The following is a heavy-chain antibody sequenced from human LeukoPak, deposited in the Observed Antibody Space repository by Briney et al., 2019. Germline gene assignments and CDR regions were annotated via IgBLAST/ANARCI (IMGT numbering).Heavy chain of an antibody. J-gene: IGHJ4*02. CDR2: IYYTGTT. Sequence: PSQTLSLTCTVSGASITSGTYYWSWIRQHPGKGLEWIGYIYYTGTTDYNPSLKSRVTISRDTSKNQFPLSLSSVTVEDTAVFYCARVGSRDTFHFDYWGQGSLVTVSS. CDR1: GASITSGTYY. CDR3: ARVGSRDTFHFDY. V-gene: IGHV4-31*03. D-gene: IGHD2-15*01.